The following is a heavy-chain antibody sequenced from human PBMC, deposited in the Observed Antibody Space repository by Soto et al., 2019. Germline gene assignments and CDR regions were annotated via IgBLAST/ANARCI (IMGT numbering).Heavy chain of an antibody. CDR1: GFTFSTYA. CDR2: ISGSGGTT. Sequence: GGSLRLSCAASGFTFSTYAMSWVRQAAGKGLEWVSTISGSGGTTYYADSVKGRFTISRDNPKNTLHLQMDSLRADDTAVYYCATDPDYYDDSSGYRPDWGQGTLVTVSS. CDR3: ATDPDYYDDSSGYRPD. V-gene: IGHV3-23*01. D-gene: IGHD3-22*01. J-gene: IGHJ4*02.